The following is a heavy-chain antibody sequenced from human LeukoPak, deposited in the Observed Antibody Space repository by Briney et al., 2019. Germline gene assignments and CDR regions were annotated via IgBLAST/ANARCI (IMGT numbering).Heavy chain of an antibody. CDR3: ARWGGYCSSTSCH. D-gene: IGHD2-2*01. CDR1: GFTFSSYG. Sequence: GGSLRLSCAASGFTFSSYGMHWVRQAPGKGLEWVAVIWYDGSNKYYADSVKGRFTISRDNSKNTLYLQMNSLRAEDTAVYYCARWGGYCSSTSCHWGQGTLVTVSS. CDR2: IWYDGSNK. J-gene: IGHJ4*02. V-gene: IGHV3-33*01.